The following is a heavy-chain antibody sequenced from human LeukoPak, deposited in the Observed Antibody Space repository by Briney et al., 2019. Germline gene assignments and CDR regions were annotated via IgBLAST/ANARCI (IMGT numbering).Heavy chain of an antibody. CDR2: ISAYNGNT. Sequence: ASVKVSCKASGYTFTSYGISWVRQASGQGLEWMGWISAYNGNTNYAQKLQGRVTMTTDTSTSTAYMELRSLRSDDTAVYYCARDFVDTAMGTGAYYYYYYMDVWGKGTTVTVSS. D-gene: IGHD5-18*01. J-gene: IGHJ6*03. CDR1: GYTFTSYG. CDR3: ARDFVDTAMGTGAYYYYYYMDV. V-gene: IGHV1-18*01.